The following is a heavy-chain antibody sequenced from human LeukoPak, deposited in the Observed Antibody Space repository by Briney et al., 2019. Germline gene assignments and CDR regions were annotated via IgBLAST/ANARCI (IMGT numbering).Heavy chain of an antibody. Sequence: TGGSLRLSCAASGLSFGSYGMHWVRQAPGKGLEWVAVISHEGSYQNHADSVKGRFTISRDNSKNMVYLQMNSLRVEDTAVYYCARTREKWQVLDYWGQGTPVTVSS. J-gene: IGHJ4*02. D-gene: IGHD6-19*01. V-gene: IGHV3-30*03. CDR2: ISHEGSYQ. CDR3: ARTREKWQVLDY. CDR1: GLSFGSYG.